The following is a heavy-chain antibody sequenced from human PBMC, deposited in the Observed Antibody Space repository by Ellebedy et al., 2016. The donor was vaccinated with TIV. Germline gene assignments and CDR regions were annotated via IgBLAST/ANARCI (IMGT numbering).Heavy chain of an antibody. V-gene: IGHV3-23*01. CDR2: IGNTDGNT. CDR3: AKVAAVTAMGFDY. J-gene: IGHJ4*02. CDR1: GFTFTNYA. Sequence: GESLKISCAASGFTFTNYAMTWVRQAPGKGLEWVSAIGNTDGNTYYANSVKGRFTISRDNSNNTLYLQMNSLRAEDTAVYYCAKVAAVTAMGFDYWGQGTLVTVSS. D-gene: IGHD2-21*02.